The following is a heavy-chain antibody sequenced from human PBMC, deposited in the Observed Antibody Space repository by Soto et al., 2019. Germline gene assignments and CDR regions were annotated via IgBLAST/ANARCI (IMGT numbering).Heavy chain of an antibody. CDR1: GYTFTDYY. CDR2: INPNSGGP. CDR3: ARVTRYYDSSGYYGPTNDAFDI. D-gene: IGHD3-22*01. V-gene: IGHV1-2*02. Sequence: ASVKVSCKTSGYTFTDYYMHWVRHAPGQGLEWMGWINPNSGGPISAQKFQGRVTITADKSTSTAYMELSSLRSEDTAVYYCARVTRYYDSSGYYGPTNDAFDIWGQGTMVTVSS. J-gene: IGHJ3*02.